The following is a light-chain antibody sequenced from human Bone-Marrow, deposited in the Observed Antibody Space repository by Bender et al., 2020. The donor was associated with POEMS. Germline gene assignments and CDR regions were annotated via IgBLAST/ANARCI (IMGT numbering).Light chain of an antibody. CDR2: TND. CDR1: ASDRGTTP. V-gene: IGLV1-44*01. J-gene: IGLJ3*02. Sequence: QSVLTQPPSASATPGQRVTISCSRSASDRGTTPINWYQQLPGTAPKLLIYTNDQRPSGVPDRFSGSKSGTSASLAISGLQSEDEADYYCAAWDDSLTGWVFGGGTKLTVL. CDR3: AAWDDSLTGWV.